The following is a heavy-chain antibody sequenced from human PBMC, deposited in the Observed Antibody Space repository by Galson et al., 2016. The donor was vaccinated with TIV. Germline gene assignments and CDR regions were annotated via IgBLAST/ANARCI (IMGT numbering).Heavy chain of an antibody. CDR1: GFNFGFYG. Sequence: LRLSCAASGFNFGFYGMHWVRQAPGKGPEWVAIIGHDGNWKGYADSVKGRFTVSRDNSKNMLFLEMSSPRVEDTAVYYCARDFRTGKYCDYWGQGTLVTVSA. CDR2: IGHDGNWK. D-gene: IGHD2-8*02. CDR3: ARDFRTGKYCDY. J-gene: IGHJ4*02. V-gene: IGHV3-33*01.